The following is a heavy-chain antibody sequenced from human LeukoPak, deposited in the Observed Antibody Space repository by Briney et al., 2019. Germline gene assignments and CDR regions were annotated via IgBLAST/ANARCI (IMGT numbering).Heavy chain of an antibody. V-gene: IGHV3-30-3*01. CDR1: GFTFSSYA. CDR3: ARAVIVVVSEWFDY. Sequence: GGSLRLSCAASGFTFSSYAMHWVRKAPGKGLEWVAVISYDGSSYWYAGSVKGRFTISRDNSKNTLYLQMNSLRAEDTAVYYCARAVIVVVSEWFDYWGQGTLVTVSS. CDR2: ISYDGSSY. J-gene: IGHJ4*02. D-gene: IGHD3-22*01.